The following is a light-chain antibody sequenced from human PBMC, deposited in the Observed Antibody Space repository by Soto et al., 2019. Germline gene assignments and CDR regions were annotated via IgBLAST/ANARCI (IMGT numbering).Light chain of an antibody. CDR3: QQYNNWPRSFT. V-gene: IGKV3-15*01. CDR1: QSVSSN. Sequence: EIVMTQSPATLSVSPGERATLSCRASQSVSSNLAWYQRKPGQAPRLLIYGATSRATGIPARFSGSGSGTEFTLTISSLQSEDFAVYYCQQYNNWPRSFTFGPATKVDIK. CDR2: GAT. J-gene: IGKJ3*01.